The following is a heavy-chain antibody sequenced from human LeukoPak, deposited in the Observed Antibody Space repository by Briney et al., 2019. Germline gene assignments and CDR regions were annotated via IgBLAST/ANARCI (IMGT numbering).Heavy chain of an antibody. V-gene: IGHV3-74*01. J-gene: IGHJ4*02. CDR1: GFTFSTYW. CDR2: INGDGGGR. Sequence: GGSLRLSCAASGFTFSTYWMHWVRQAPGKGLVWVSRINGDGGGRNYADSVKGRFTISRDNAKNTLYLQMSRLRVEDTAVYYCASASSHRTAAGGDYWGQGTLVTVST. CDR3: ASASSHRTAAGGDY. D-gene: IGHD6-13*01.